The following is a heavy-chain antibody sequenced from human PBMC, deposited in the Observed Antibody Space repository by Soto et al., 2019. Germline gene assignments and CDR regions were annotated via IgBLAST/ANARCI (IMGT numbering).Heavy chain of an antibody. CDR3: ARSLPGAYGAFDL. Sequence: EVQLVESGGDLVQPGGSLRLSCAASGFTFSSYAMSWVRQAPGKGLEWVSRISGDGSSTTYADSVRGRFTISRDNAKNTVYLQMDSLRAEDTAVYYCARSLPGAYGAFDLWGQGTMVTVSS. D-gene: IGHD1-26*01. CDR1: GFTFSSYA. V-gene: IGHV3-74*02. J-gene: IGHJ3*01. CDR2: ISGDGSST.